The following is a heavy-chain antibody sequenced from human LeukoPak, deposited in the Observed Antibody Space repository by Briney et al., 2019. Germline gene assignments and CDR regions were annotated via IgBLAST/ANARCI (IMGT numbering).Heavy chain of an antibody. CDR2: INHSGST. Sequence: SETLSLTCAVYGGSFSGYYWSWIRQPPGKGLEWIGEINHSGSTNCNPSLKGRVTISVDTSKNQFSLKLSSVTAADTAVYYCARRPDIVVVPAATPRLDYFDYWGQGTLVTVSS. CDR3: ARRPDIVVVPAATPRLDYFDY. D-gene: IGHD2-2*01. J-gene: IGHJ4*02. V-gene: IGHV4-34*01. CDR1: GGSFSGYY.